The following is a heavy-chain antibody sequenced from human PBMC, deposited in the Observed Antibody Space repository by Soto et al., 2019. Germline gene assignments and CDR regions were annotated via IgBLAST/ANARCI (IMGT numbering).Heavy chain of an antibody. CDR1: GYSFTSYW. V-gene: IGHV5-51*01. D-gene: IGHD5-18*01. J-gene: IGHJ4*02. Sequence: GESLKISCKGSGYSFTSYWIGWVRQMPGKGLEWMGIIYPGDSDTRYSPSFQGQVTISADKSISTAYLQWSSLKASDTAMYYCARYEGYSYGTYYFDYWGQGTLVTVSS. CDR2: IYPGDSDT. CDR3: ARYEGYSYGTYYFDY.